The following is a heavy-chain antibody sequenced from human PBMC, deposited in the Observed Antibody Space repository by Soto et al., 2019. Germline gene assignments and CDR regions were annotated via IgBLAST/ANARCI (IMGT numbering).Heavy chain of an antibody. CDR3: ARVRYYYGSGSYADV. V-gene: IGHV4-59*01. Sequence: SETLSLTCTVSGGSISSYYWSWIRQPPGKGLEWIGYIYYSGSTNYNPSLKSRVTISVDTSKNQFSLKLSSVTAADTAVYYCARVRYYYGSGSYADVWGQGTTVTVP. CDR2: IYYSGST. J-gene: IGHJ6*02. D-gene: IGHD3-10*01. CDR1: GGSISSYY.